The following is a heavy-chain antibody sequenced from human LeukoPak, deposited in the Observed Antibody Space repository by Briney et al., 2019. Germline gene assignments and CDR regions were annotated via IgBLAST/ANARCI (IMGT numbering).Heavy chain of an antibody. CDR1: GGSLSSYY. J-gene: IGHJ6*03. Sequence: SETLSLTCTVSGGSLSSYYWSWIRQPPGKGLEGIGYIYYSGSTNYNPSLKSRVTISVDTSKNQFSLKLSSVTAADTAVYYCARVNSSSWYGYYMDVWGKGTTVTVSS. CDR2: IYYSGST. V-gene: IGHV4-59*01. D-gene: IGHD6-13*01. CDR3: ARVNSSSWYGYYMDV.